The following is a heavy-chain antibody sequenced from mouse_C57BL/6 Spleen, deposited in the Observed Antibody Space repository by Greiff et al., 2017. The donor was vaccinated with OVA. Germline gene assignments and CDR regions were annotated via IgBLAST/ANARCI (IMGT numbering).Heavy chain of an antibody. CDR2: IYPGNSDT. CDR3: TWTAQATYAMDY. J-gene: IGHJ4*01. CDR1: GYTFTSYW. D-gene: IGHD3-2*02. Sequence: EVQLQQSGTVLARPGASVKMSCKTSGYTFTSYWMHWVKQRPGQGLEWIGAIYPGNSDTSYNQKFKGKAKLTAVTSASTAYMELSSLTNEDSAVYYCTWTAQATYAMDYWGQGTSVTVSS. V-gene: IGHV1-5*01.